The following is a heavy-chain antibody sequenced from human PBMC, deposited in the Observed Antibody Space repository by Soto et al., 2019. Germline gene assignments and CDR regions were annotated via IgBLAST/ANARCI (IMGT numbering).Heavy chain of an antibody. CDR3: ARSITFGGVPL. CDR2: ISYDGSNK. D-gene: IGHD3-16*01. CDR1: GFTFSSYA. V-gene: IGHV3-30*14. Sequence: GGSLRLSCAASGFTFSSYAMHWVRQAPGKGLEWVAVISYDGSNKYYADSVKGRFTISRDNSKNTLYLQMNSLRAEDTAVYYCARSITFGGVPLWGQGTLVTVSS. J-gene: IGHJ4*02.